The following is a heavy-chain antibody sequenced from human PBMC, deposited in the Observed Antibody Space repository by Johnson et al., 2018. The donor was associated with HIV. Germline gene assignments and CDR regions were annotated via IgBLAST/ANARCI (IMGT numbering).Heavy chain of an antibody. V-gene: IGHV3-30-3*01. D-gene: IGHD4-17*01. CDR3: ARNGGTVTSDAFDI. Sequence: QVQLVESGGGVVQPGRSLSLSCAASGFTFSSYAMHWVRQAPGKGLEWVAVISYDGSNKYYADSVKGRFTISRDNSKNTLYLQMNSLRAEDTAVYYCARNGGTVTSDAFDIWGQGTMVTVSS. CDR1: GFTFSSYA. J-gene: IGHJ3*02. CDR2: ISYDGSNK.